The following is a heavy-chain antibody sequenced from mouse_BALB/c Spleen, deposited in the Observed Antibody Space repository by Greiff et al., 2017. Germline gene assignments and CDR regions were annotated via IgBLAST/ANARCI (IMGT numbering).Heavy chain of an antibody. V-gene: IGHV2-9*02. CDR1: GFSLTSYG. CDR3: ARDRTTGSYFDY. Sequence: VQLKESGPGLVALSQSLSITCTVSGFSLTSYGVHWVRQPPGKGLEWLGVIWAGGSTNYNSALLSRLSISKDNSKSQVFLKMNSLQTDDTAMYYCARDRTTGSYFDYWGQGTTLTVSS. D-gene: IGHD1-1*01. J-gene: IGHJ2*01. CDR2: IWAGGST.